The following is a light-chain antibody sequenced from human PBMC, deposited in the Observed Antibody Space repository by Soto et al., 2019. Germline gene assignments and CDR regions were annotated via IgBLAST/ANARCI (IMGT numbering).Light chain of an antibody. CDR2: ATS. CDR3: QQLNSYPVT. CDR1: QGLNSY. Sequence: DIQLTQSPSFLSASVGDRVTITCRASQGLNSYFAWYQQKPGKAPKLLLYATSTLQSVFPSRFNGSGSGAEFTLTITSLQPEDIATYYCQQLNSYPVTFGGGTKVDIK. V-gene: IGKV1-9*01. J-gene: IGKJ4*01.